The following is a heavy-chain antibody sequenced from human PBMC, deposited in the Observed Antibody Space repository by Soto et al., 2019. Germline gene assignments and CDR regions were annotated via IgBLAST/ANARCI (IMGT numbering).Heavy chain of an antibody. D-gene: IGHD4-17*01. Sequence: GGSLRLSCTASGFTFDMYYMAWVRQAPGKGLEWVAFIQGGASRTQYADSVRGRFTISRDDSKSTLFLQMDNLRVEDTAMYTWATDYGDKGGGVFDLGGPGTMVPVS. CDR2: IQGGASRT. CDR1: GFTFDMYY. V-gene: IGHV3-23*03. CDR3: ATDYGDKGGGVFDL. J-gene: IGHJ3*01.